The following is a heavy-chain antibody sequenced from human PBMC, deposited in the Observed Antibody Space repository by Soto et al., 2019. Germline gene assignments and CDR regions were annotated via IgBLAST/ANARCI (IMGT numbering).Heavy chain of an antibody. Sequence: EVQLVESGGGLVQPGGSLRLSCAASGFTFSSYWMSWVRQAPGKGLEWVANIKQGGSEKYYVDSVKGRFTISRDNAKNSLYLQMNRLRDEDTAVYYCARDDAYYYDSSGYYYGRYDYWGQGTLVTVSS. D-gene: IGHD3-22*01. CDR2: IKQGGSEK. J-gene: IGHJ4*02. CDR1: GFTFSSYW. CDR3: ARDDAYYYDSSGYYYGRYDY. V-gene: IGHV3-7*03.